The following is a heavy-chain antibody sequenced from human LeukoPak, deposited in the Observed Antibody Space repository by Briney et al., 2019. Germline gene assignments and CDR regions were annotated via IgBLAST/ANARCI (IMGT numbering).Heavy chain of an antibody. Sequence: QAPGQRLEWMGWINAGNENTKYSQKFQGRVSITRDTSASTAYMELSILTSEDTAVYYCARDLYGDYFDYWGQGTLVTVSS. CDR3: ARDLYGDYFDY. J-gene: IGHJ4*02. CDR2: INAGNENT. D-gene: IGHD3-16*01. V-gene: IGHV1-3*01.